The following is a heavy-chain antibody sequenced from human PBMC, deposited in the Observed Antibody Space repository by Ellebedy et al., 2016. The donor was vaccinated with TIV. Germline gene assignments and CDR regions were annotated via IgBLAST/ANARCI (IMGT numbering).Heavy chain of an antibody. CDR2: ISSSSSYI. Sequence: GGSLRLSXAASGFTFSSYSMNWVRQAPGKGLEWVSSISSSSSYIYYADSVKGRFTISRDNAKNTVYLQMNNLRVDDTAVYYCARAAALDIWGQGILVTVSS. V-gene: IGHV3-21*01. D-gene: IGHD2-2*01. CDR1: GFTFSSYS. CDR3: ARAAALDI. J-gene: IGHJ4*02.